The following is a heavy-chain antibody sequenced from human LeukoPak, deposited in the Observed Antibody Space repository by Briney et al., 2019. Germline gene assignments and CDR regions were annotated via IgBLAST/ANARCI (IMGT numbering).Heavy chain of an antibody. CDR1: RFRFSTFP. D-gene: IGHD6-6*01. CDR2: ISAGGETT. CDR3: AKVTSSRRGPFDY. J-gene: IGHJ4*02. Sequence: RPGGSLRLSCAASRFRFSTFPMGWVRQAPGKGLEWVSGISAGGETTFYADSVRGRLTISRDNSKNTLYLQMNSLRAEDTAVYYCAKVTSSRRGPFDYWGQGTLVTVSS. V-gene: IGHV3-23*01.